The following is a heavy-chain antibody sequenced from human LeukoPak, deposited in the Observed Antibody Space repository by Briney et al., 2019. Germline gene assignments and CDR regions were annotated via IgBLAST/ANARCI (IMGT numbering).Heavy chain of an antibody. D-gene: IGHD3-16*01. CDR2: IIPILGIA. CDR3: ATPTGRGTTGNYWYFDL. V-gene: IGHV1-69*04. CDR1: GGTFSSYA. Sequence: SVKVSCKASGGTFSSYAISWVRQAPGQGLEWMGRIIPILGIANYAQKFQGRVTITADKSTSTAYMELSSLRSEDTAVYYCATPTGRGTTGNYWYFDLWGRGALVTVSS. J-gene: IGHJ2*01.